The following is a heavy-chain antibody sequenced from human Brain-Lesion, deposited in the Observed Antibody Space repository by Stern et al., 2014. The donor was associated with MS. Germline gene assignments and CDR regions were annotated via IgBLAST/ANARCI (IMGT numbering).Heavy chain of an antibody. CDR3: AKGVWGSYLNAFDM. V-gene: IGHV3-23*04. CDR2: ISGSGGST. Sequence: EVQLVESGGGFVQPGGSLRLSCAASGFRFSSYAMSWVRQTPGKGLEWVSGISGSGGSTYYADSVKGRFTISRDKSKNTLSLQMNSLRAEDTAVYYCAKGVWGSYLNAFDMWGQGTMVTVSS. D-gene: IGHD3-16*02. CDR1: GFRFSSYA. J-gene: IGHJ3*02.